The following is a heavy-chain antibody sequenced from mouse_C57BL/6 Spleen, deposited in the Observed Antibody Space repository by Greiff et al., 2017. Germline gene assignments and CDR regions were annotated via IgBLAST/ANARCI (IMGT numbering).Heavy chain of an antibody. Sequence: EVQLQQSGPGMVKPSQSLSLTCTVTGYSITSGYDWHWIRHFPGNKLEWMGYISYSGSTNYNPSLKSRISITHDTSKNHFFLKLNSVTTEDTATYYCARDRYDYDSLYAMDYWGQGTSVTVSS. J-gene: IGHJ4*01. CDR2: ISYSGST. V-gene: IGHV3-1*01. D-gene: IGHD2-4*01. CDR3: ARDRYDYDSLYAMDY. CDR1: GYSITSGYD.